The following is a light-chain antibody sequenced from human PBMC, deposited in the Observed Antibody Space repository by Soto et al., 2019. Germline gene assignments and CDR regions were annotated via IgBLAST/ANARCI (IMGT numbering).Light chain of an antibody. CDR1: QGISSY. CDR3: QQLNTYPIT. V-gene: IGKV1-9*01. Sequence: DIQLTQSPSFLSASVGDRVTITCRASQGISSYLAWYQQKPGKVPKLLIYAASTLQSGVPSRFSGSGSGTEFTLTISSLQPEDFATYYCQQLNTYPITFGQATRLEIK. J-gene: IGKJ5*01. CDR2: AAS.